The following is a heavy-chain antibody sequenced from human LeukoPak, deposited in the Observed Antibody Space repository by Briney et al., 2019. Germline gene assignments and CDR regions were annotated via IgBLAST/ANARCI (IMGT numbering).Heavy chain of an antibody. D-gene: IGHD3-22*01. Sequence: PSQTLSLTCTVSGGSLSSGDYYWGWVRQPPGTGLEWVGYIYYSGSTYYNPSLKSRVTISVDTSKNQFSLKLSSVTAADTAVYYCARGPPHNYYDSSGAKPRWFDPWGQGTLVTVSS. CDR2: IYYSGST. CDR1: GGSLSSGDYY. J-gene: IGHJ5*02. V-gene: IGHV4-30-4*01. CDR3: ARGPPHNYYDSSGAKPRWFDP.